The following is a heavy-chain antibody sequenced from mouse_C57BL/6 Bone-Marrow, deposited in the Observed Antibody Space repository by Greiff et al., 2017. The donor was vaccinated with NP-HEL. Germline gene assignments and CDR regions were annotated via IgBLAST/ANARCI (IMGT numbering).Heavy chain of an antibody. Sequence: QVQLQQSGPGLVQPSQSLSITCTVSGFSLTSYGVHWVRQSPGKGLAWLGVIWSGGSTDYNAAFISRLSISKDNSKSQVFFKMNSLQADDTAIYYCARNRIHYYGSSYGYFDVWGTGTTVTVSS. CDR1: GFSLTSYG. J-gene: IGHJ1*03. D-gene: IGHD1-1*01. V-gene: IGHV2-2*01. CDR3: ARNRIHYYGSSYGYFDV. CDR2: IWSGGST.